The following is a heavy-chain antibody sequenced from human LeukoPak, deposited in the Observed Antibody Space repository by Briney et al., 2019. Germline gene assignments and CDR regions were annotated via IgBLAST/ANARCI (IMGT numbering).Heavy chain of an antibody. CDR1: GFTFSSYG. Sequence: PGGSLRLSCAASGFTFSSYGMHWVRQAPGKGLEWVAFIRYDGSNKYYADSVKGRFTISRDNSKNTLYLRMNSLRAEDTAVYYCARGQEVYSSSSLDYWGQGTLVTVSS. D-gene: IGHD6-6*01. J-gene: IGHJ4*02. CDR3: ARGQEVYSSSSLDY. CDR2: IRYDGSNK. V-gene: IGHV3-30*02.